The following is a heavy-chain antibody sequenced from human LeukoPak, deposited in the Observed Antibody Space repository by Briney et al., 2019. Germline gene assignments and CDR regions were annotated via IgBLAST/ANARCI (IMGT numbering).Heavy chain of an antibody. J-gene: IGHJ4*02. CDR3: ARGSSSCFDY. CDR2: ISSSSSYI. V-gene: IGHV3-21*01. D-gene: IGHD2-2*01. CDR1: GFTFSSYS. Sequence: GRSLRLSCAASGFTFSSYSMSWVRQAPGKGLEWVSSISSSSSYIYYADSVKGRFTISRDNAKNSLYLQMNSLRAEDTAVYYCARGSSSCFDYWGQGTLVTVSS.